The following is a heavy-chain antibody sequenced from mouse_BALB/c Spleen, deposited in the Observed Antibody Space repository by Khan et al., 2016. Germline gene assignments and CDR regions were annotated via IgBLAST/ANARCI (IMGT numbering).Heavy chain of an antibody. CDR1: GYTFTSYW. J-gene: IGHJ4*01. Sequence: QVQLQQPGAELVKPGASVKMSCKASGYTFTSYWMHWVKQRPGQGLEWIGVIDPSDSYTSYNQKFKGKATLTVDTSSSTAYMQLSSLTSEDSAVYYCTRVNYDYDDYAMDYWGQGTSVTVSS. D-gene: IGHD2-4*01. CDR3: TRVNYDYDDYAMDY. CDR2: IDPSDSYT. V-gene: IGHV1S127*01.